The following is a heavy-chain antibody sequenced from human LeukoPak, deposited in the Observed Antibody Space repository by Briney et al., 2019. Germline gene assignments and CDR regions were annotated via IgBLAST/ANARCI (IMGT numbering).Heavy chain of an antibody. Sequence: SETLSLTCSVSGGSISNHYWSWIRQPPGKGLEWIGYIYSSGTTNYNPSLKSRLTISVDTSKNQFSLELSSVTAADTAVYYCARHVLYWYFDLWGRGTLVTVSS. CDR2: IYSSGTT. CDR1: GGSISNHY. D-gene: IGHD2-8*01. V-gene: IGHV4-59*08. J-gene: IGHJ2*01. CDR3: ARHVLYWYFDL.